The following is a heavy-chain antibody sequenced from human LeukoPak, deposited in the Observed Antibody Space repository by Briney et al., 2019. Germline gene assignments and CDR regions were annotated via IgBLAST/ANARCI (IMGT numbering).Heavy chain of an antibody. CDR2: IDPSGGST. CDR3: ARVVYSGTSRGALDY. V-gene: IGHV1-46*01. Sequence: ASVKVSCKASGYSFTRYYLHWVRQAPGQGLEWMGIIDPSGGSTSCAQKFQGRVTMTRDTATSTVYMELSSLRSEDTAAYYCARVVYSGTSRGALDYWGQGTLVTVSS. J-gene: IGHJ4*02. D-gene: IGHD1-26*01. CDR1: GYSFTRYY.